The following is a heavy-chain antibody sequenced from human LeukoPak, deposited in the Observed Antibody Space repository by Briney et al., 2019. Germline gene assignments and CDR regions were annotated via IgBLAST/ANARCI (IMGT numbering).Heavy chain of an antibody. CDR1: GFTFSSYW. CDR3: ARERVVVTAIEDCYYGMDI. V-gene: IGHV3-74*01. J-gene: IGHJ6*02. Sequence: GGSLRLSCAASGFTFSSYWMHWVRQAPGKGLVWVSRINSDGSSTSYADSVKGRFTISRDNAKNTLYLQMNSLRAEDTAVYYCARERVVVTAIEDCYYGMDIWGQGTTVTVSS. CDR2: INSDGSST. D-gene: IGHD2-21*02.